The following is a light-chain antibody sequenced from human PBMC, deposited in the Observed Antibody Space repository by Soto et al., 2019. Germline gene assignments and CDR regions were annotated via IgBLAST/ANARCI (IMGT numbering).Light chain of an antibody. CDR1: QRVSRN. J-gene: IGKJ1*01. CDR2: RAS. CDR3: QQYNSWPPWT. V-gene: IGKV3-15*01. Sequence: EIVMTQSPATLSVSPGQRATLSCRASQRVSRNLAWYQQKPGQAPRLLIYRASTRATGIPARFSGSGSGTEVTLTISSLQCEDFAVYYCQQYNSWPPWTFGQGTRVEIK.